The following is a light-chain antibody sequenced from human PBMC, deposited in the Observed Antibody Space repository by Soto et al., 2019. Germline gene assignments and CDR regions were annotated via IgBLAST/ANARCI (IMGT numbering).Light chain of an antibody. Sequence: QMTRPPSALSTYVKDTAIITCRASQSFSNHLNWYQQKPGKAPNLLIYATSTLQSGVPSRFSGSGSGTDFTLTISSLQPEDFATYYCQQVNSYPLIVGGGTKVDIK. V-gene: IGKV1-39*01. J-gene: IGKJ4*01. CDR1: QSFSNH. CDR2: ATS. CDR3: QQVNSYPLI.